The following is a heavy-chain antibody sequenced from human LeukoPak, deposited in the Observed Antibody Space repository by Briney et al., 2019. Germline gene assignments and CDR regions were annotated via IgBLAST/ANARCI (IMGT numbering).Heavy chain of an antibody. D-gene: IGHD2-2*01. CDR3: ARDHGGVVPAVLGYYYYGMDV. V-gene: IGHV1-69*04. CDR1: GGTFSSYT. J-gene: IGHJ6*02. CDR2: IITILGIE. Sequence: SVTVSCTASGGTFSSYTISWVRQAPGQGLEWMGRIITILGIENYAQKFQGRVTITADTSTSTAYMELISLRSEDTAVYYCARDHGGVVPAVLGYYYYGMDVWGQGTTVTVSS.